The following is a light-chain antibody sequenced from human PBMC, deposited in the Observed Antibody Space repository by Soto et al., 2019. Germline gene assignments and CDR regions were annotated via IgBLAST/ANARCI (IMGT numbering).Light chain of an antibody. CDR1: QSLLHSNGNIY. J-gene: IGKJ1*01. V-gene: IGKV2-28*01. CDR3: MQAIQAPRT. CDR2: FGS. Sequence: DIVLTQSPLSLPVTPGEPASISCRSSQSLLHSNGNIYLDWYLQKPGQSPQLLIYFGSIRASGVPDRFSGSGSCTDFTLKITRVEAEDVGVYYCMQAIQAPRTFGLGTKVEIK.